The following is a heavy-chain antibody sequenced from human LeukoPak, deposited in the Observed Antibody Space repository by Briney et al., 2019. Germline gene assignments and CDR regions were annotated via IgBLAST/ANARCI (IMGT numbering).Heavy chain of an antibody. J-gene: IGHJ4*02. Sequence: ASVKVSCKAYGYTFTGYYMHWVRQDPGQGLEWMGRINPNSGGTNYAQKFQGRVTMTRDTSISTAYMELSRLRSDDTAVYYCARATAPYSGSYYFDYWGQGTLVTVSS. CDR2: INPNSGGT. CDR1: GYTFTGYY. V-gene: IGHV1-2*06. CDR3: ARATAPYSGSYYFDY. D-gene: IGHD1-26*01.